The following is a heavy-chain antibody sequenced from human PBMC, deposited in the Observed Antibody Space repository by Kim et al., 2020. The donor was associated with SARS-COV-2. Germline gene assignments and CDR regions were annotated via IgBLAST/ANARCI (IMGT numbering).Heavy chain of an antibody. V-gene: IGHV3-53*01. D-gene: IGHD2-15*01. J-gene: IGHJ1*01. Sequence: GGSLRLSCAASGFTVSSNYMSWVRQAPGKGLEWVSVIYSGGSTYYADSVKGRFTISRDNSKNTLYLQMNSLRAEDTAVYYCARGAPLGYCSGGSCLRTLYFQHWGQGTLVTVSS. CDR1: GFTVSSNY. CDR2: IYSGGST. CDR3: ARGAPLGYCSGGSCLRTLYFQH.